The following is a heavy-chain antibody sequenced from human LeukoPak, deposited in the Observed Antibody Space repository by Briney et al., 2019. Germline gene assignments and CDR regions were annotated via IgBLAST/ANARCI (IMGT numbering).Heavy chain of an antibody. CDR2: INPSGGKT. Sequence: GGSLRLSCAASGFIISNYAMTWVRQAPGKGLEWVSAINPSGGKTDYADSVKGRFTISRDNAKNPLYLQINSLRAEDTAVYYCERLMSDFWSGHYRALGYGMDVWGQGTTVTVSS. V-gene: IGHV3-23*01. CDR3: ERLMSDFWSGHYRALGYGMDV. D-gene: IGHD3-3*01. CDR1: GFIISNYA. J-gene: IGHJ6*02.